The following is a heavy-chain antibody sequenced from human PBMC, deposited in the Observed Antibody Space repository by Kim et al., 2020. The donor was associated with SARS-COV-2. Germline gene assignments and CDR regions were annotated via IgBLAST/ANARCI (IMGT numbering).Heavy chain of an antibody. CDR3: ARAYGGSYHGGMDV. V-gene: IGHV3-30*01. J-gene: IGHJ6*02. Sequence: YADSVKGRFTISRDNCKDTLYLQMNSLRVEDTAVYYCARAYGGSYHGGMDVWGQGTTVTVSS. D-gene: IGHD1-26*01.